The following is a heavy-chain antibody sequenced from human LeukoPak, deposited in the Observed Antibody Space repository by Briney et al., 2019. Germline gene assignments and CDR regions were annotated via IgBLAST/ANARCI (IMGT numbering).Heavy chain of an antibody. CDR2: IYYSGST. V-gene: IGHV4-59*01. CDR1: GGSISSYY. J-gene: IGHJ4*02. D-gene: IGHD3-22*01. CDR3: AGQDSSGYPFDY. Sequence: PSETLSLTCTVSGGSISSYYWSWIRQPPGKGLEWIGYIYYSGSTNYNPSLKSRVTISVDTSKNQFSLKLSSVTAADTAVYYCAGQDSSGYPFDYWGQGTLVTVSS.